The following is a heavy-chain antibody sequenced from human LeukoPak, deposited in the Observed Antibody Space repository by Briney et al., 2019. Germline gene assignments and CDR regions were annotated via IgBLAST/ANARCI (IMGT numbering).Heavy chain of an antibody. CDR2: IYYSGST. CDR3: AGDCGIVASDAFDI. Sequence: PSQTLSLTCTVSGGSISSGGYYWSWIRQHPGKGLEWIGYIYYSGSTYYNPSLKSRVTISVDTSKNQFSLKLSSVTAADTAVYYCAGDCGIVASDAFDIWGQGTMVTVSS. J-gene: IGHJ3*02. V-gene: IGHV4-31*03. D-gene: IGHD5-12*01. CDR1: GGSISSGGYY.